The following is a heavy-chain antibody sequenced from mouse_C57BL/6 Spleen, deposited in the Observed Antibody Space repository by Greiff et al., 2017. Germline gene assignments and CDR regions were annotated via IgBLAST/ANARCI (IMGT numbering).Heavy chain of an antibody. J-gene: IGHJ3*01. CDR3: TTRNLSPY. CDR1: GFNIKDDY. D-gene: IGHD1-1*01. V-gene: IGHV14-4*01. Sequence: VQLQQSGAELVRPGASVKLSCTASGFNIKDDYMHWVKQRPEQGLEWIGWIDPENGDTEYASKFQGKATITADTSSNTAYLQLSSLTSEDTAVYYCTTRNLSPYRGQGTLVTVSA. CDR2: IDPENGDT.